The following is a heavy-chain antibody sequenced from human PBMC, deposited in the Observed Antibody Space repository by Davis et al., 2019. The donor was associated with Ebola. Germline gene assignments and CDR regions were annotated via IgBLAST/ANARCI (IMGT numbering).Heavy chain of an antibody. CDR3: ARGAAAGYYYYYYGMDV. CDR2: IIPIFGTA. J-gene: IGHJ6*02. V-gene: IGHV1-69*05. D-gene: IGHD6-13*01. CDR1: GGTFSSYA. Sequence: AASVKVSCKASGGTFSSYAISWVRQAPGQGLEWMGGIIPIFGTANYAQKLQGRVTMTTDTSTSTAYMELRSLRSDDTAVYYCARGAAAGYYYYYYGMDVWGQGTTVTVSS.